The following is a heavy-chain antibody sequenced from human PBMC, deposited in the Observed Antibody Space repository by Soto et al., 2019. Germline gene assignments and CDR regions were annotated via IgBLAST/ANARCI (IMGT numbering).Heavy chain of an antibody. J-gene: IGHJ1*01. CDR3: ARTHNFDAVRSGCASRIEY. CDR2: ITNSRST. V-gene: IGHV3-23*01. Sequence: EVQLLESGGGLVQPGGSLRLFCEASGFTFSNYAMTWVRQAPGKGLEWVSTITNSRSTYYGDTVRGRFTISRDNSKTTVNQQMHSLSAEDKAIYYCARTHNFDAVRSGCASRIEYWRQGTIVTV. D-gene: IGHD3-9*01. CDR1: GFTFSNYA.